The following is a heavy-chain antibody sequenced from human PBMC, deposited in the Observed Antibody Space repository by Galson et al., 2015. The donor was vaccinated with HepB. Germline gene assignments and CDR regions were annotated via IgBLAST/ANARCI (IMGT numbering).Heavy chain of an antibody. Sequence: SLRLSCAASGFTFTSYSMNWVRQAPGKGLEWVSYIRSSSSTIYYAGSVKGRFTISRDNAKKSLYLQMNSLRAEDTAVYYCARGGPFDYWGQGTLVTVSS. CDR1: GFTFTSYS. CDR3: ARGGPFDY. CDR2: IRSSSSTI. J-gene: IGHJ4*02. V-gene: IGHV3-48*01. D-gene: IGHD3-10*01.